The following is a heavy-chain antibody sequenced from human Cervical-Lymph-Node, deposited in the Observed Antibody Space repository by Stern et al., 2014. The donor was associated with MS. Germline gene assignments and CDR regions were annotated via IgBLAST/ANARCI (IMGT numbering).Heavy chain of an antibody. CDR2: IRSTGYGGTT. CDR1: GFTFGAYA. V-gene: IGHV3-49*05. J-gene: IGHJ4*02. D-gene: IGHD3-16*01. Sequence: EVQLVESGGGLVKPGRSLRLSCTASGFTFGAYAMSWFRQAPGKGLEWVGFIRSTGYGGTTEYDVSVKGRFIISRDDYKSIAFRQMNSLKTDDTAVYFCASSPMLTTRGAVDCWGQGTLVTVSP. CDR3: ASSPMLTTRGAVDC.